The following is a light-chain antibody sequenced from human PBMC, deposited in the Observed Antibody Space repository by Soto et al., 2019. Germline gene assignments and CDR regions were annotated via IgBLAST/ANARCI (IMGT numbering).Light chain of an antibody. Sequence: DIQMTQSPSSLSASVGDRVTITCRASQDIRHHLAWFQQKPGKAPKSLIHSTSTLQSGVPSKFSGGKSGTDFTLTISNLQPEDSATYYCQQHDAYPHTFGGGTKVDIK. CDR2: STS. CDR1: QDIRHH. CDR3: QQHDAYPHT. J-gene: IGKJ4*01. V-gene: IGKV1-16*02.